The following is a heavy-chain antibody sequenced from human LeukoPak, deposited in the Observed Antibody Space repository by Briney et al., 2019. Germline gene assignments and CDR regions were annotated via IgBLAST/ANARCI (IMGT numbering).Heavy chain of an antibody. D-gene: IGHD3-10*01. V-gene: IGHV4-39*07. CDR3: ATLWFGELMAIDY. Sequence: SETLSLTCTVSGGSISSSSYYWGWIRQTPGKGLEWIGSIYYSGSTYYNPSLKSRVTISVDTSKNQFSLKLSSVTAADTAVYYCATLWFGELMAIDYWGQGTLVTVSS. J-gene: IGHJ4*02. CDR1: GGSISSSSYY. CDR2: IYYSGST.